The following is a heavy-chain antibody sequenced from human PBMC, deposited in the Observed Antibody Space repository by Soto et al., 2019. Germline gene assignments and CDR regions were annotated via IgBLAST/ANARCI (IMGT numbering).Heavy chain of an antibody. Sequence: QVTLKESGPVLVKPTETLTLTCTVSGFSLSNARMGVSWIRQPPGKALEWLAHIFSNDEKSYSTSLKSRLTISKDTSKSQVVLTMTNMDPVDTVTYYCARIRIAAAGGDNWFDPWGQGTLVTVSS. D-gene: IGHD6-13*01. V-gene: IGHV2-26*01. CDR3: ARIRIAAAGGDNWFDP. CDR2: IFSNDEK. CDR1: GFSLSNARMG. J-gene: IGHJ5*02.